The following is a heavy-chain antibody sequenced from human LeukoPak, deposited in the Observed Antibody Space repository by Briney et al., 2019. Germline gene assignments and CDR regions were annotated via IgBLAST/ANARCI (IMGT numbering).Heavy chain of an antibody. CDR1: GVTLSNYA. J-gene: IGHJ4*02. CDR2: ISSSGSGGNT. CDR3: VRESPARHFDFDY. D-gene: IGHD6-6*01. V-gene: IGHV3-23*01. Sequence: GGSLRLSCVASGVTLSNYAMSWARQAPGKGLEWVSGISSSGSGGNTYYADSVRGRFTISRDNSKSTLYLQMNSLRADDTAVYYCVRESPARHFDFDYWGQGALVTVSS.